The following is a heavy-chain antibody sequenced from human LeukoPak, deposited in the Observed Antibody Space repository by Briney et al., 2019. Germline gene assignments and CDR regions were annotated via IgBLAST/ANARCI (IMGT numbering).Heavy chain of an antibody. Sequence: SETLSLTCTVSGYSISTGYYWDWIRQPPGKGLEWIGTFYHGGSTYYNPSLKSRVTISVDTSKDQFSLNLTSVTAADTAVYYCARGSRDGYKYNYGGVDYWGQGTLVTVSS. V-gene: IGHV4-38-2*02. J-gene: IGHJ4*02. CDR2: FYHGGST. D-gene: IGHD5-24*01. CDR1: GYSISTGYY. CDR3: ARGSRDGYKYNYGGVDY.